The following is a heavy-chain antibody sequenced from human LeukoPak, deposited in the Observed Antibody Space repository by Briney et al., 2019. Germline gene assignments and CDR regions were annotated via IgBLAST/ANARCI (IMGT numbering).Heavy chain of an antibody. J-gene: IGHJ4*02. CDR1: GYTFTRYD. D-gene: IGHD4-17*01. V-gene: IGHV1-8*03. Sequence: ASVKVSCKASGYTFTRYDINWVRQATGQGLEWMGWINPNSGNRGYAQKFQGRVSITRDTSINTAYMELSSLRSDGTAVYYCARANGDLDYWGQGTLVTVSS. CDR2: INPNSGNR. CDR3: ARANGDLDY.